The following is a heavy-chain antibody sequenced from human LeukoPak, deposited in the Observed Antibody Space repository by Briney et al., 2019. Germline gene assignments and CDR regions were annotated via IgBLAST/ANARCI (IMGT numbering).Heavy chain of an antibody. Sequence: GASVKASCKASGGTFSSYAISWVRQAPGQGLEWMGGIIPIFGTANYAQKFQGRVTITADESTSTAYMELSSLRSEDTAVYYCARAFAAAGHLMDYYHGMDVWGKGTTVTVSS. CDR2: IIPIFGTA. J-gene: IGHJ6*04. CDR3: ARAFAAAGHLMDYYHGMDV. D-gene: IGHD6-13*01. V-gene: IGHV1-69*13. CDR1: GGTFSSYA.